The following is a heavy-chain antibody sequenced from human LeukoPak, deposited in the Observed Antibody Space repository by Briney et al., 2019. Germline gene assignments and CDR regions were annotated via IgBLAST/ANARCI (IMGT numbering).Heavy chain of an antibody. V-gene: IGHV3-30*02. D-gene: IGHD3-22*01. CDR2: IRYDGSNK. CDR1: GFTFSSYG. J-gene: IGHJ4*02. CDR3: ANGEVYYYDSSGYYSGNY. Sequence: GGSPRLSCAASGFTFSSYGMHWVRQAPGKGLEWVAFIRYDGSNKYYADSVKGRFTISRDNSKNTLYLQMNSLRAEDTAVYYCANGEVYYYDSSGYYSGNYWGQGTLVTVSS.